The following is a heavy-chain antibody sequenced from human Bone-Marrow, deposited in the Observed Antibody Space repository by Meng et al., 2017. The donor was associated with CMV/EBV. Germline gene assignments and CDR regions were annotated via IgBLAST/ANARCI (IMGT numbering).Heavy chain of an antibody. D-gene: IGHD1-26*01. Sequence: GESLKTSCVASGFTFSSHAMSWVRQAPGKGLEWVSAISGSGGSTYYADSVKGRFTISRDNSKNTLYLQMNSLRAEDTAVYYCAKDMEAGSYLTYYYYYGMDVWGQGTTVTVSS. CDR3: AKDMEAGSYLTYYYYYGMDV. J-gene: IGHJ6*02. CDR1: GFTFSSHA. CDR2: ISGSGGST. V-gene: IGHV3-23*01.